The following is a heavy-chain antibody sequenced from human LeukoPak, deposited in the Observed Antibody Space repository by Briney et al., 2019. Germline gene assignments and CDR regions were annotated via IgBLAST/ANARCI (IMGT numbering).Heavy chain of an antibody. CDR3: AKDRAIWAGELDY. V-gene: IGHV3-9*01. J-gene: IGHJ4*02. D-gene: IGHD3-10*01. CDR1: GFTFDGYA. Sequence: PGGSLRLSCAASGFTFDGYAMHWVRQAPGKGLEWVSGISWNSGTIGYADSVKGRFTISRDNAKNSLYLQMNSLRAEDTALYYCAKDRAIWAGELDYWGQGTLVTVSS. CDR2: ISWNSGTI.